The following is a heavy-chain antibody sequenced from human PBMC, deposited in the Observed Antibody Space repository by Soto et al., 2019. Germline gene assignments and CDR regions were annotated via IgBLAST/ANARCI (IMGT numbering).Heavy chain of an antibody. D-gene: IGHD5-18*01. CDR1: GFTFTSSA. V-gene: IGHV1-58*01. Sequence: SVKVSCKSSGFTFTSSAVQWVRQARGQRLEWIGWIVVGSGNTNYAQKFQERVTITRDMSTSTAYMELSSLRSEDTAVYYCAAEDTAMLSYYYGMDVWGQGTTVTVSS. CDR2: IVVGSGNT. J-gene: IGHJ6*02. CDR3: AAEDTAMLSYYYGMDV.